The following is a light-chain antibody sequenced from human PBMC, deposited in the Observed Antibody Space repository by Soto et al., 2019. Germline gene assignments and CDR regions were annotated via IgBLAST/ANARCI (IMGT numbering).Light chain of an antibody. CDR3: QQYGSSPR. V-gene: IGKV3-20*01. J-gene: IGKJ1*01. Sequence: EIVLTQSPGTLSLSPGERATLSCRASQSVSSSYLAWYQQKPGQAPRLLIYGASSRATDIPDRFSSSGSGTXXXXXXXXXXPEDFXXXXXQQYGSSPRFGQGTKVEIK. CDR1: QSVSSSY. CDR2: GAS.